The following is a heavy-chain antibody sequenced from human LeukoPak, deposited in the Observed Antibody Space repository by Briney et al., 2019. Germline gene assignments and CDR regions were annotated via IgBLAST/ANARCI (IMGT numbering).Heavy chain of an antibody. D-gene: IGHD6-13*01. CDR2: ISSSSSYI. J-gene: IGHJ4*02. CDR3: ASEESSSWYYFDY. V-gene: IGHV3-21*01. Sequence: GGSLRLSCAASGFTFSSYSMNWVRQAPGKGLEWVSSISSSSSYIYYADSVKGRFTISRDNAKNSLYLQMNSLRAEDTAVYYCASEESSSWYYFDYWGQGTLVTVSS. CDR1: GFTFSSYS.